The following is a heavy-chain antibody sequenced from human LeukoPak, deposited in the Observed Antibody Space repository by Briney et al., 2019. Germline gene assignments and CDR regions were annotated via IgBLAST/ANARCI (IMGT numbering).Heavy chain of an antibody. V-gene: IGHV1-2*02. CDR3: ARAPLYNWNPFDY. CDR2: INPNSGGT. Sequence: GASVKVSCKASGYTFTGYYMHWVRQAPGQGLEWMGWINPNSGGTNYAQKFQGRVTMTRDTSISTAYMELSRLRSDDTAVYYCARAPLYNWNPFDYWGQGTLVTVSS. D-gene: IGHD1-20*01. J-gene: IGHJ4*02. CDR1: GYTFTGYY.